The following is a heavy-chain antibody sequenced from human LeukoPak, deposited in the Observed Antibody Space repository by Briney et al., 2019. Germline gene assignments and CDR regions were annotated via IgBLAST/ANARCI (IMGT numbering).Heavy chain of an antibody. CDR2: ISAYNGNT. J-gene: IGHJ4*02. V-gene: IGHV1-18*04. Sequence: ASVKVSCKASGYTFTSYYMHWVRQAPGQGLEWMGWISAYNGNTKYAQKLQGRVTMTTDTSTSTAYMELRSLRSDDTAVYYCAREGLSWYYFDYWGQGTLVTVSS. CDR3: AREGLSWYYFDY. D-gene: IGHD2-8*02. CDR1: GYTFTSYY.